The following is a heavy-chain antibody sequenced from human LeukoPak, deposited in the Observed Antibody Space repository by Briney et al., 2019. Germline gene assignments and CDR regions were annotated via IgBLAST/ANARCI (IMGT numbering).Heavy chain of an antibody. V-gene: IGHV1-24*01. D-gene: IGHD3-3*01. CDR2: FDPEDGET. Sequence: ASVKVSCKVSGYTLTELSMHWVRQAPGKGLEWMGGFDPEDGETIYAQKFQGRVTMTEGTSTDTAYMELSSLGSEDTAVYYCATARIDFWSGYYYYWGQGTLVTVSS. CDR3: ATARIDFWSGYYYY. CDR1: GYTLTELS. J-gene: IGHJ4*02.